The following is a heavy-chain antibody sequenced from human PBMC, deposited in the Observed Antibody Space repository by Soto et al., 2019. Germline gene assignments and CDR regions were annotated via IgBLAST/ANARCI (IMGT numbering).Heavy chain of an antibody. J-gene: IGHJ6*02. Sequence: EVQLLESGGGLGQPGGSLRLSCAASGFTFSSYVMSWVRQAPGKGLEWVSGISGSGGSTYYADSVKGRLTISRDNSKNTLYLQMNSLRPEDTAVYYCAKGGVVVAAATREDYYGMDVWGQGTTVTVSS. D-gene: IGHD2-15*01. CDR1: GFTFSSYV. CDR3: AKGGVVVAAATREDYYGMDV. CDR2: ISGSGGST. V-gene: IGHV3-23*01.